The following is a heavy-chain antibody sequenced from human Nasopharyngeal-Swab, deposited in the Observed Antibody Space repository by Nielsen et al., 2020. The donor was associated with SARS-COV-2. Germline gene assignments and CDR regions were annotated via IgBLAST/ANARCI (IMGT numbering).Heavy chain of an antibody. V-gene: IGHV3-48*02. D-gene: IGHD2-15*01. CDR2: ISSSSSTI. CDR3: ARGHCSGGSCYLYYYYYGMDV. CDR1: GFTFSSYS. J-gene: IGHJ6*02. Sequence: GESLKISCAASGFTFSSYSMNWVRQAPGKGLEWVSYISSSSSTIYYADSVKGRFTISRDNAKNSLYLQMNSLRDEDTAVYYCARGHCSGGSCYLYYYYYGMDVWGQGTTVTVSS.